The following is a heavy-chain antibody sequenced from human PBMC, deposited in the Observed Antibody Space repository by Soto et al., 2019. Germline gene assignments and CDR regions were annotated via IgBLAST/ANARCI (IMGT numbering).Heavy chain of an antibody. Sequence: EVLLLESGGGLAQPGGPLRLSCAVSGFTFSSYAMSWVRQAPGNGLEWVSLISGSGNITYYGDSVKGRFTISRDISRIARYLPLDSLRAEDTAKYYCAKVPPGGWYNFDSWGQGTLVIVSS. CDR3: AKVPPGGWYNFDS. CDR1: GFTFSSYA. D-gene: IGHD6-19*01. J-gene: IGHJ4*02. CDR2: ISGSGNIT. V-gene: IGHV3-23*01.